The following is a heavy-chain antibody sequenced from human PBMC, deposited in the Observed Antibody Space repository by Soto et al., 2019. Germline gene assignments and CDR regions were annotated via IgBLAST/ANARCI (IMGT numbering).Heavy chain of an antibody. J-gene: IGHJ4*02. Sequence: ASVKVSCKASGYTFTSYAMHWVRQAPGQRLEWMGWINAGNGNTKYSQKFQGRVTITRDTSASTAYMELSSLRSEDTAVYYCARDISGYDDSVDWAQGTLVTVSS. D-gene: IGHD5-12*01. CDR2: INAGNGNT. V-gene: IGHV1-3*01. CDR1: GYTFTSYA. CDR3: ARDISGYDDSVD.